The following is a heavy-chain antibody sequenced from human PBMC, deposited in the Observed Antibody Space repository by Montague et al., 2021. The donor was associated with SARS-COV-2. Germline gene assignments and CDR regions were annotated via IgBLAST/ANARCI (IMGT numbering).Heavy chain of an antibody. V-gene: IGHV2-5*02. Sequence: PALVKPTQTLTLTCTFSGFSLSTSGVGVGWIRQPPGKALEWLALIYWDDDKRYSPSLKSRLTITKDTSKNQVVLTMTNMDPVDIATYYCVQLTLYSGYDTWGQGTLVTVSS. CDR2: IYWDDDK. J-gene: IGHJ5*02. CDR1: GFSLSTSGVG. D-gene: IGHD5-12*01. CDR3: VQLTLYSGYDT.